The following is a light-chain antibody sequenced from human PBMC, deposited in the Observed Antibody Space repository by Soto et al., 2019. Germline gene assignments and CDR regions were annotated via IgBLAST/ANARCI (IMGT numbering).Light chain of an antibody. V-gene: IGKV1-12*01. CDR1: QGISSW. Sequence: DIQMTQSPSSVSASVGDRVTITCRASQGISSWLAWYQQKPGKAPNLLIYAASSLHSGVPSRFSGSGSGTDFTLTISSLHPEDFATYFCQQNYNNPPYTFGQGTKVDIK. J-gene: IGKJ2*01. CDR2: AAS. CDR3: QQNYNNPPYT.